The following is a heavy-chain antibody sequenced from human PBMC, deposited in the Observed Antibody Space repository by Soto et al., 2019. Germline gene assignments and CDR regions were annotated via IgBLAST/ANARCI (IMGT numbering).Heavy chain of an antibody. CDR3: AKGGQSYDY. J-gene: IGHJ4*02. CDR1: GFTFSTYA. Sequence: EVQLLESGGGSVQPGGSLRLSCAASGFTFSTYAMSWVRQAPGKGLEWVSAISTSVGSTYYTDSVKGRFTISRDNSKNTLYLQMNSLRAKDTAVYYCAKGGQSYDYWGQGTLVTVSS. V-gene: IGHV3-23*01. CDR2: ISTSVGST. D-gene: IGHD3-10*01.